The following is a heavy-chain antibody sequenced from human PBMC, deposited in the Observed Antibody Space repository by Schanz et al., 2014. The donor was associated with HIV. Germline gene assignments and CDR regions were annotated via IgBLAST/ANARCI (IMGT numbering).Heavy chain of an antibody. Sequence: QVQLVQSGAEVKKPGASVKVSCKASGYTFTDNYMHWVRQAPGKGLEWMGWISAYNGNTNYAQKVQGRVTMTTDTSTSTAYMELRSLTSDDTAVYYCARGERTVHDAFDIWGQGTMVTVSS. J-gene: IGHJ3*02. CDR1: GYTFTDNY. CDR3: ARGERTVHDAFDI. D-gene: IGHD4-17*01. V-gene: IGHV1-18*04. CDR2: ISAYNGNT.